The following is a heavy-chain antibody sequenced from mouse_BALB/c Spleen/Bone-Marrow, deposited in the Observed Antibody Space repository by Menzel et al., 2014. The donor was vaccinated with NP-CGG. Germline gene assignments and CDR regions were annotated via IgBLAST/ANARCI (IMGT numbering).Heavy chain of an antibody. D-gene: IGHD2-14*01. CDR1: GFTFSSYT. Sequence: DVMLVESGGGLVKPGGSLKLSCAATGFTFSSYTMSWVRQTPEKRLEWVATISSGGGNTYYPDSMKGRFTISRDNAKNNLYLQMSGLRSEDTALYYCARAYYRYPFDYWGQGTTLTVSS. J-gene: IGHJ2*01. V-gene: IGHV5-9*03. CDR2: ISSGGGNT. CDR3: ARAYYRYPFDY.